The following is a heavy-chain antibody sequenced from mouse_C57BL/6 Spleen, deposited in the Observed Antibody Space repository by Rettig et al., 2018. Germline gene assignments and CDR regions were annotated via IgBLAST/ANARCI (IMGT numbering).Heavy chain of an antibody. D-gene: IGHD1-1*01. V-gene: IGHV1-19*01. J-gene: IGHJ1*03. CDR3: ARKYYGSSYWYFDV. CDR2: INPYNGGT. Sequence: QSHGKSLEWIGVINPYNGGTSYNQKFKGKATLTVDKSSSTAYMELNSLTSEDSAVYYCARKYYGSSYWYFDVWGTGTTVTVSS.